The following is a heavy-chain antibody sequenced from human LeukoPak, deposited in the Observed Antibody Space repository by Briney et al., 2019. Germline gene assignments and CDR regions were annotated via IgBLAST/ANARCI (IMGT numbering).Heavy chain of an antibody. CDR1: GYSFTSYW. CDR2: IYPGDSDT. D-gene: IGHD3-10*01. J-gene: IGHJ6*02. Sequence: GESLKTSCKGSGYSFTSYWIGWVRPMPGKGLEWMGIIYPGDSDTRYSPSFQGQVTISANKSISTAYLQWSSLKASDTAMYYCAIHYGSGSYYYYYYGMDVWGQGTTVTVSS. CDR3: AIHYGSGSYYYYYYGMDV. V-gene: IGHV5-51*01.